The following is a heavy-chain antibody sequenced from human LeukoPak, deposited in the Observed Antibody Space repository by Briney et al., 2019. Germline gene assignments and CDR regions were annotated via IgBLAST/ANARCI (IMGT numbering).Heavy chain of an antibody. CDR1: GGSFSGYY. CDR2: INHSGST. D-gene: IGHD3-16*01. CDR3: ASPYADY. J-gene: IGHJ4*02. V-gene: IGHV4-34*01. Sequence: SETLSLTCAVYGGSFSGYYWSWIRQPPGKGLEWIGEINHSGSTNYNPPLKSRVTISVDTSKNQFSLKLSSVTAAATAVYYCASPYADYWGQGTLVTVSS.